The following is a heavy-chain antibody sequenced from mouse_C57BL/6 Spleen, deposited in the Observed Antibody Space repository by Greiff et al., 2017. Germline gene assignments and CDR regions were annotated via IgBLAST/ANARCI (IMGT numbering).Heavy chain of an antibody. V-gene: IGHV1-26*01. J-gene: IGHJ2*01. Sequence: EVQLQQSGPELVKPGASVKLSCKASGYTFTDYYMNWVKQSHGKSLEWIGDINPNDGGTSYNQKFKGKATMTVDTSSSTAYMELRSLTSEDTAVYYCARYSNFDYWGQGTTLTVSS. CDR3: ARYSNFDY. CDR1: GYTFTDYY. CDR2: INPNDGGT.